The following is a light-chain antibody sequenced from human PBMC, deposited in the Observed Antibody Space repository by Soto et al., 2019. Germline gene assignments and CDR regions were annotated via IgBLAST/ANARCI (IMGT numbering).Light chain of an antibody. CDR3: CSYAGSYTLL. CDR1: SSNIGSNT. CDR2: SNN. V-gene: IGLV1-44*01. J-gene: IGLJ2*01. Sequence: QSVLTQPPSASGTPGQRVSISCSGSSSNIGSNTVNWYQQVPGTAPKLLIYSNNQRPSGVPDRFSGSKSGTSASLAISGLQSEDEADYYCCSYAGSYTLLFGGGTKLTVL.